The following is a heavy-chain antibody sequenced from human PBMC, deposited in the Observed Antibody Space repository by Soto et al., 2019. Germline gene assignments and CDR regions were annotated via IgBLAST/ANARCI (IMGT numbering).Heavy chain of an antibody. Sequence: VASVKVFCKASGYPFTGYYMHWVRQVPGQWLAGLGWIKLNSGGTNYAQKFQGMVTMTRDTSISTSYMELSRLRSDDTAVYYCAGEEYSSSSRYGMDVWGQGTTVTVSS. D-gene: IGHD6-6*01. V-gene: IGHV1-2*02. CDR2: IKLNSGGT. CDR1: GYPFTGYY. CDR3: AGEEYSSSSRYGMDV. J-gene: IGHJ6*02.